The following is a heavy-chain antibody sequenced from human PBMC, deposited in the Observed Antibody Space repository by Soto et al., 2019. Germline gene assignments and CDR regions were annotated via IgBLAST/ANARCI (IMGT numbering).Heavy chain of an antibody. D-gene: IGHD1-1*01. V-gene: IGHV1-2*04. CDR2: INPNSGGT. Sequence: ASVKVSCKASGYTFTGYYMHWERQAPGQGLEWMGWINPNSGGTNYAQKFQGWVTMTRDTSISTAYMELSRLRSDDTAVYYCAIRAGTTYRSGGLGRAFDIWGQGTMVTVS. CDR1: GYTFTGYY. J-gene: IGHJ3*02. CDR3: AIRAGTTYRSGGLGRAFDI.